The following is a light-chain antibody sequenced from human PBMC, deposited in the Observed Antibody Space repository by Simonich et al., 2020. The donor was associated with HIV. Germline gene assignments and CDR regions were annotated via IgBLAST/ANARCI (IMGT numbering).Light chain of an antibody. CDR3: QQRGHWPRLT. Sequence: EIVLTQSPATLSLSPGERATLSCRASQSVSSYLAWYQQKPGQAPRLLIYDASNRATGIPARFSGSGSGTDFTLTISSLGPEDFAVYYCQQRGHWPRLTFGGGTKVEIK. CDR1: QSVSSY. V-gene: IGKV3-11*01. J-gene: IGKJ4*01. CDR2: DAS.